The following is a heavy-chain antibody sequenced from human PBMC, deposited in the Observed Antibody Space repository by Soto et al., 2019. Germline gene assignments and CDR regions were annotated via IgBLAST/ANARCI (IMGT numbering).Heavy chain of an antibody. Sequence: GGSLRLSCVGSGFIFSSAGMSWVRQAPGKGLEWVSGFSGSGYSTDYADSVRGRFTISRDNSKNTLYLQINSLRAEDTAVFYCAKGSTLDSWGQGTQVTVSS. J-gene: IGHJ5*01. V-gene: IGHV3-23*01. CDR1: GFIFSSAG. CDR2: FSGSGYST. CDR3: AKGSTLDS.